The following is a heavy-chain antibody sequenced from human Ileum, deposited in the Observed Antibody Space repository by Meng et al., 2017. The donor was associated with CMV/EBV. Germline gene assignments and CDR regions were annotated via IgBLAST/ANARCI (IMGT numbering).Heavy chain of an antibody. CDR3: ARGPSRTDLDY. CDR1: GYTFTGYY. D-gene: IGHD1-14*01. V-gene: IGHV1-46*01. Sequence: QGQLVQSGAEVKKPGASVKVSCKASGYTFTGYYIHWVRQAPGEGLEWMGIINPGDGSTNYAQKFQGRVTMTRDTSTTTVHMELSSLRSEDTAVYYCARGPSRTDLDYWGQGTLVTVSS. J-gene: IGHJ4*02. CDR2: INPGDGST.